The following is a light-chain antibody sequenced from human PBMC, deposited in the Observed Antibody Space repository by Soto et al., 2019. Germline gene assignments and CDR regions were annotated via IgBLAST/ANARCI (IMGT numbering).Light chain of an antibody. CDR3: QQYNNWPPLT. CDR1: QSVSNN. CDR2: GAS. Sequence: EIVMTQSPATLSVPPGERATLSCRASQSVSNNLAWYQQKPGQAPRLLIYGASTRATGIPARFSGSGSGTEFTLTISSLQSEDFAVYYCQQYNNWPPLTFGGGTKVEIK. J-gene: IGKJ4*01. V-gene: IGKV3D-15*01.